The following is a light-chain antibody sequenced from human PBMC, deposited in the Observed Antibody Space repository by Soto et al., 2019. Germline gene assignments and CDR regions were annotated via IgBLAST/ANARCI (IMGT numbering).Light chain of an antibody. CDR1: QSIHSW. CDR2: EAS. J-gene: IGKJ1*01. V-gene: IGKV1-5*03. CDR3: QQYDSYPWT. Sequence: DIQMTQSPSTLSASVGDRVTITCRASQSIHSWLAWYQQKPGRAPNLLMYEASSLESGVPSRFSGGRSGTEFTLTISSLQPDDFATYYCQQYDSYPWTFGQGANVEIK.